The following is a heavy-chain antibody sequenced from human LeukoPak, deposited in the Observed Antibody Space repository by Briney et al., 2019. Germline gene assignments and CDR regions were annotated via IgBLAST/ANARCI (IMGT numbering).Heavy chain of an antibody. CDR1: RDSISTYY. CDR2: VDYSGST. CDR3: ARVGSGSFDY. J-gene: IGHJ4*02. Sequence: PSETLSLTCTGPRDSISTYYWSWLRQPPGKELGWIGYVDYSGSTNYNPSLKSRLTMSIDTSKNQFSLRLSSVTAADSALYYCARVGSGSFDYWGQGTLVTVSS. D-gene: IGHD3-3*01. V-gene: IGHV4-59*01.